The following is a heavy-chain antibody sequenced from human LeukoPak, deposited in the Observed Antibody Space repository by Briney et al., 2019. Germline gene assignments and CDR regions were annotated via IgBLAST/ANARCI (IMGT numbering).Heavy chain of an antibody. J-gene: IGHJ4*02. CDR1: GFAFSSQD. V-gene: IGHV3-23*01. Sequence: PGGSLRLSCAASGFAFSSQDMGWVRQAPGKGLEWVSATSDSGDRTYYVDSVKGRFTISRDNSKNTLYLQMNSLRADDTAVYYCAKDARRSSGWYFFDHWGQGTLVTVSS. CDR2: TSDSGDRT. CDR3: AKDARRSSGWYFFDH. D-gene: IGHD6-19*01.